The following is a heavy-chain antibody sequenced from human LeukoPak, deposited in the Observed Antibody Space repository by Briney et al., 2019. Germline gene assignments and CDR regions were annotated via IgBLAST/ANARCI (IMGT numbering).Heavy chain of an antibody. Sequence: SETLSLTCTVSGGSISSSYYYWGWIRQPPGKGLEWIGYIYYSGSTYYNPSLKSRVTISVDTSKNQFSLKLSSVTAADTAVYYCARDRRWELFDYWGQGTLVTVSS. J-gene: IGHJ4*02. CDR2: IYYSGST. CDR3: ARDRRWELFDY. CDR1: GGSISSSYYY. D-gene: IGHD1-26*01. V-gene: IGHV4-30-4*08.